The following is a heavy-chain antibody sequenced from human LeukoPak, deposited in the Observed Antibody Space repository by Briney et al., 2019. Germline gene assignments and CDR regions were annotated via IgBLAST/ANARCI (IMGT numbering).Heavy chain of an antibody. D-gene: IGHD4-17*01. Sequence: GGSLRLSCAASGFTFNNYGMHWVRQAPGKGLECVALISNDGSKKYYAGSAKGRFTISRDNSRNTVFLEMNSLRGDDTAVYFCARDWGRGDSKYLDFWGQVILVTVSS. V-gene: IGHV3-30*03. J-gene: IGHJ4*02. CDR2: ISNDGSKK. CDR3: ARDWGRGDSKYLDF. CDR1: GFTFNNYG.